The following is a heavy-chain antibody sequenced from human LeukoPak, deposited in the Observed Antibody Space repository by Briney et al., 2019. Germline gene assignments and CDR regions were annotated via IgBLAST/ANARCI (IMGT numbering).Heavy chain of an antibody. CDR3: ARDSPMRNWFDP. V-gene: IGHV4-39*07. Sequence: PSETLSLTCSVSGASIRSSGHSWGWIRQPPGKGLEWNGSFFYGGSTYYNPSLKSRVTISVDTSKNQFSLKLSSVTAADAAVYYCARDSPMRNWFDPWGQGTLVTVSS. CDR1: GASIRSSGHS. J-gene: IGHJ5*02. CDR2: FFYGGST.